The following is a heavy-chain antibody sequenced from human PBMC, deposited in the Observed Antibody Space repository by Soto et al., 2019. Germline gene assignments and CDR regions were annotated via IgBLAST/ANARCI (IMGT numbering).Heavy chain of an antibody. J-gene: IGHJ4*02. V-gene: IGHV4-30-4*01. Sequence: QVQLQESGPGLVKPSQTLSLTCTVSGGSISSGDYYWSWIRQPPGKGLEWIGYIYYSGSTYYNPSLKSPVTISVDTSTNQFSRKLSSVTAADTAVYYCALYGGNSVYFAYWGQGTLVTVSS. CDR3: ALYGGNSVYFAY. D-gene: IGHD4-17*01. CDR1: GGSISSGDYY. CDR2: IYYSGST.